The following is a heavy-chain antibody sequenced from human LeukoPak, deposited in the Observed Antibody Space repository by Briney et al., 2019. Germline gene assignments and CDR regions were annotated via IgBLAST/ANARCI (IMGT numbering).Heavy chain of an antibody. CDR3: ARGPAAVHP. D-gene: IGHD6-13*01. CDR1: GWSLNNHY. CDR2: INHIGGT. V-gene: IGHV4-34*01. J-gene: IGHJ4*02. Sequence: PSETLSLTCAVYGWSLNNHYWIWIRQPPGKGLEWIGEINHIGGTNYNPSLESRVTISIDTSKSQFFLKLSSVTAADTAVYYCARGPAAVHPWGQGTLVTASS.